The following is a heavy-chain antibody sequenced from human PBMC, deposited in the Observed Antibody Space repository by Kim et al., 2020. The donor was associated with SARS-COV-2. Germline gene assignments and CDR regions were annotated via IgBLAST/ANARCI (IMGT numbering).Heavy chain of an antibody. CDR2: ISSSSSTI. Sequence: GGSLRLSCAASGFTFSSYSMNWVRQAPGKGLEWVSYISSSSSTIYYADSVKGRFTISRDNAKNSLYLQMKSLRAEDTAVYYCARVRAGTAAFRWFDPWGQGTLVTVSS. CDR1: GFTFSSYS. J-gene: IGHJ5*02. V-gene: IGHV3-48*04. CDR3: ARVRAGTAAFRWFDP. D-gene: IGHD6-13*01.